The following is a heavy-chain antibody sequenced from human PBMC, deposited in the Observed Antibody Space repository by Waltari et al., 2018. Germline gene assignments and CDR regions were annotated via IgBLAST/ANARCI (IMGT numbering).Heavy chain of an antibody. J-gene: IGHJ4*02. CDR1: GFTFSSYA. D-gene: IGHD4-17*01. V-gene: IGHV3-23*01. Sequence: EVQLLESGGGLVQPGGSLRLSCAASGFTFSSYAMSWVRQAPGKGLEWVSAISGSGGSTYYAEPVKGRFTISRDNSKNTLYLQMNSLRAEDTAVYYCAKDVTHDYGGNPDDYWGQGTLVTVSS. CDR3: AKDVTHDYGGNPDDY. CDR2: ISGSGGST.